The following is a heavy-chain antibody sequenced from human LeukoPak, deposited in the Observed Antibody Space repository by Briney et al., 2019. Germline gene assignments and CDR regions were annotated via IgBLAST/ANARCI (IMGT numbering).Heavy chain of an antibody. D-gene: IGHD3-3*01. CDR2: ISSGSSTI. CDR1: GFTFSSFA. Sequence: GGSLRLSCAASGFTFSSFAMNWVRQAPGKGLEWISYISSGSSTIYYADSVKGRYTISRDNAKNSLYLQMNSLRVEDTAIYYCARDRDYNFWSDLGQAFDPWGQGTLVTVSS. CDR3: ARDRDYNFWSDLGQAFDP. J-gene: IGHJ5*02. V-gene: IGHV3-48*04.